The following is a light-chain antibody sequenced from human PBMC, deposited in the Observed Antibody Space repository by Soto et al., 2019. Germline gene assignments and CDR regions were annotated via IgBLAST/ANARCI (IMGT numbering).Light chain of an antibody. CDR1: QSINSN. Sequence: VMTQSPATLSVSQGERATLSCRASQSINSNLAWYQQRPGQAPRLLIYGASTRATGIPARFSGSESGTESTLTISSLQSEDFVVYYCQQYNNWWTFGQGTKVEIK. CDR3: QQYNNWWT. CDR2: GAS. J-gene: IGKJ1*01. V-gene: IGKV3-15*01.